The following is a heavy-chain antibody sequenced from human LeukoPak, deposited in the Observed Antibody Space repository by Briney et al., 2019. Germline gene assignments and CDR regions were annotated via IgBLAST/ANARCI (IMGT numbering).Heavy chain of an antibody. CDR1: GYTLTESS. CDR2: FDPEDGET. D-gene: IGHD5-18*01. V-gene: IGHV1-24*01. CDR3: ATEAYSYGYGTLNY. J-gene: IGHJ4*02. Sequence: ASVKVSCKVSGYTLTESSMHWVRQAPGKGLEWMGGFDPEDGETIYAQKFQGRVTMTEDTSTDTAYMELSSLRSEDTAVYYCATEAYSYGYGTLNYWGQGTLVTVSS.